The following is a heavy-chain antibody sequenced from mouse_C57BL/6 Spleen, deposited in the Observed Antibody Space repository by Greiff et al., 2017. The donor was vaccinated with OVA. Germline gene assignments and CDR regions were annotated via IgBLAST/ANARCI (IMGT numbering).Heavy chain of an antibody. CDR2: IHPSDSDT. D-gene: IGHD2-5*01. CDR3: AISDYSNYWFAY. Sequence: QVQLKQPGAELVKPGASVKVSCKASGYTFTSYWMHWVKQRPGQGLEWIGRIHPSDSDTNYNQKFKGKATLTVDKSSSTAYMQLSSLTSEDSAVYYCAISDYSNYWFAYWGQGTLVTVSA. CDR1: GYTFTSYW. J-gene: IGHJ3*01. V-gene: IGHV1-74*01.